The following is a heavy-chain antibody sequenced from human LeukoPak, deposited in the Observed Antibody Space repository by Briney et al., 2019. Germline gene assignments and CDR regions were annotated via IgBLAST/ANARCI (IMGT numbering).Heavy chain of an antibody. CDR1: GGTFSSYA. CDR3: ARSVEGYCSGASCYYYYYYMDV. CDR2: IIPIFGTP. D-gene: IGHD2-15*01. Sequence: ASVKVSCKASGGTFSSYAISWVRQAPGQGLEWMGGIIPIFGTPNYAQKFQGRVAITADESTSTAYMELSSLRSEDTAVYYCARSVEGYCSGASCYYYYYYMDVWGKGTTVTVSS. V-gene: IGHV1-69*13. J-gene: IGHJ6*03.